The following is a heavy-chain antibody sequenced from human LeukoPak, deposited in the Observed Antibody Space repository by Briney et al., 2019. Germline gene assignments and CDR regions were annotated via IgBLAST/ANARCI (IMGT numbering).Heavy chain of an antibody. Sequence: ASVKVSCKASGYTFTDYYIHWVRQAPGQGLEWMGWINPNSGGTYYAQKFQGRVTVTRDTSISTAYIELSSLTSDDTAVCYCAKDGRGFCSGGTCYSAWLDPWGQGTLVSVSS. J-gene: IGHJ5*02. CDR2: INPNSGGT. D-gene: IGHD2-15*01. CDR1: GYTFTDYY. V-gene: IGHV1-2*02. CDR3: AKDGRGFCSGGTCYSAWLDP.